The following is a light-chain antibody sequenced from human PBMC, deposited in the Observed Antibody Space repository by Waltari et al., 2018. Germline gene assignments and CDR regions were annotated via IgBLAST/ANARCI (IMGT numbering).Light chain of an antibody. J-gene: IGKJ4*01. CDR2: WAS. CDR3: QQYFSSPLT. V-gene: IGKV4-1*01. CDR1: QSLLYSSNNKNY. Sequence: DIVMTQPPDSLTLSLGERATLNCWSRQSLLYSSNNKNYLAWYQQKPGQPPKLLIYWASTRESGVPDRFSGSGSGTDFTFTISSLQAEDVAVYYCQQYFSSPLTFGGGTKVEIK.